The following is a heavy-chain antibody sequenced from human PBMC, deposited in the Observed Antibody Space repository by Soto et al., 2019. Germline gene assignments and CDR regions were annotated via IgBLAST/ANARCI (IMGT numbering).Heavy chain of an antibody. V-gene: IGHV4-31*03. D-gene: IGHD5-12*01. CDR2: IYYSGST. Sequence: QVQLQESGPGLVKPSQTLSLTCTVSGGSISSGGYYWSWIRQHPGKGLEWIGYIYYSGSTYYNPSLKSRVTISVDTSKNQFSLKLSSVTAADTAVYYCARDSSDIVATGLFDYWGQGTLVTVSS. J-gene: IGHJ4*02. CDR3: ARDSSDIVATGLFDY. CDR1: GGSISSGGYY.